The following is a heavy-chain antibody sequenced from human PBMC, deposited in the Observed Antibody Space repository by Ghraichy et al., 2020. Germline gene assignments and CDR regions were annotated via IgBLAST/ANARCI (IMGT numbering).Heavy chain of an antibody. J-gene: IGHJ5*02. V-gene: IGHV3-23*01. CDR2: IGASGGPT. D-gene: IGHD2-15*01. CDR3: AKAWGYCSGGTCPSYNWFDP. CDR1: GFSFSSYV. Sequence: GGSLRLSCAASGFSFSSYVMSWVRQAPGKGLEWVSTIGASGGPTYYADSVKGRFTISRDNSKSTVSLQMNSLRAEDTAVYYCAKAWGYCSGGTCPSYNWFDPRGQGTLVTVSS.